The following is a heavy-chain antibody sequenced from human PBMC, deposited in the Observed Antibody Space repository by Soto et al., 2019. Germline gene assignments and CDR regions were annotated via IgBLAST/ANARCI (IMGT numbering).Heavy chain of an antibody. CDR2: ISSSGGST. J-gene: IGHJ4*02. CDR1: GFTFSSYA. Sequence: EVQLLESGGGLVQPGGSLRLSCAASGFTFSSYAMSWVRQAPGKGLEWVSTISSSGGSTYYADSVKGRFTISRDNSKNTLYLQMNSLRDADTAVYYCAKDGLGAYSYGSYYFDYWGQGTLVTVSS. CDR3: AKDGLGAYSYGSYYFDY. D-gene: IGHD5-18*01. V-gene: IGHV3-23*01.